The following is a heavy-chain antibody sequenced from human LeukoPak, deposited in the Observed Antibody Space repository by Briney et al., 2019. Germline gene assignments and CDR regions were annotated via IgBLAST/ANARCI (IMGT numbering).Heavy chain of an antibody. CDR3: ARARYFDWYYYMDV. CDR2: ISAYNGNT. V-gene: IGHV1-18*01. Sequence: GASVKVSCKASGYTFTSYGISWVRQAPGQGLEWMGWISAYNGNTNYAQKLQGRVTMTTDTSTSTAYMELRSLRSDDTAVYYCARARYFDWYYYMDVWGKGTTVTVSS. J-gene: IGHJ6*03. CDR1: GYTFTSYG. D-gene: IGHD3-9*01.